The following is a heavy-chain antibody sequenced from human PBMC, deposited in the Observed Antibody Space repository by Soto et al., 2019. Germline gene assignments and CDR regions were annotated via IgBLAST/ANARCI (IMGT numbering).Heavy chain of an antibody. Sequence: SETLSLTCGVSGDSISSGGHSWNWIRQPPGKGLEWIGYIFHSGSTYYNPSLKSRVTISMDRSKNQFSLRLSSVTAADTAVYYCARGGDYYLNYWGQGILVTVSS. J-gene: IGHJ4*02. CDR3: ARGGDYYLNY. CDR1: GDSISSGGHS. V-gene: IGHV4-30-2*01. CDR2: IFHSGST. D-gene: IGHD4-17*01.